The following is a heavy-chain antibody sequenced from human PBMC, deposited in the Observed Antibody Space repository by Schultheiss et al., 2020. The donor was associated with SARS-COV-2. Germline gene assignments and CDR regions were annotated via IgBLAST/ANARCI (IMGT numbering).Heavy chain of an antibody. J-gene: IGHJ4*02. V-gene: IGHV3-73*01. CDR3: TRRVENAHLYNWNYEPLDY. D-gene: IGHD1-7*01. Sequence: GGSLRLSCAASGFTFSGSAMHWVRQASGKGLEWVGRIRSKANSYATAYAASVKGRFTISRDDSKNTAYLQMNSLKTEDTAVYYCTRRVENAHLYNWNYEPLDYWGQGTLVTVSS. CDR1: GFTFSGSA. CDR2: IRSKANSYAT.